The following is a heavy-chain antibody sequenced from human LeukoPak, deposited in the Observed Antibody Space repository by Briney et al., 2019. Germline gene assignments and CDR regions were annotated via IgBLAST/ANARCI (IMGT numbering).Heavy chain of an antibody. D-gene: IGHD3-9*01. CDR1: GFSFSTYW. J-gene: IGHJ6*03. CDR3: ARKGYFDTYYYYMDV. Sequence: GGSLRLSCAASGFSFSTYWMSWVRQAPGKGLEWVANIKQDGSEKYYVDSVKGRFTISRDNAKNSLYLQMNSLRAEDTAVYYCARKGYFDTYYYYMDVWGKGTTVTVSS. CDR2: IKQDGSEK. V-gene: IGHV3-7*01.